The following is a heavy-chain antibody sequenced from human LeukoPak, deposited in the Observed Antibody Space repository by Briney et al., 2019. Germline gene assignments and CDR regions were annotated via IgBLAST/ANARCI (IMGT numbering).Heavy chain of an antibody. D-gene: IGHD3-22*01. Sequence: ASETLSLTCTVSGGSISSYYWSWIRQPPGKGLEWIGYIYYSGSTNYNPSLKSRVTISVDTSKNQFSLKLSSVTAADTAVYYCARSDPNYYDSSPRPLAYFDYWGQGTLVTVSS. CDR2: IYYSGST. CDR1: GGSISSYY. CDR3: ARSDPNYYDSSPRPLAYFDY. J-gene: IGHJ4*02. V-gene: IGHV4-59*08.